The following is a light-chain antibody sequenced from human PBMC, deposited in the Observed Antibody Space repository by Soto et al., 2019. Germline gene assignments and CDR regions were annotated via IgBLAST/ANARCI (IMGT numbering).Light chain of an antibody. CDR1: SSNIGAYYD. Sequence: QAVVTQPPSVSGAPGQRVTISCTGSSSNIGAYYDVHWYQQLPGTAPKLLIYGNTNRPSGVPDRFSGSRSGTSASLAITGLRAADEADYYCQSYDSSLSAVVFGGGTKLTVL. CDR2: GNT. J-gene: IGLJ3*02. V-gene: IGLV1-40*01. CDR3: QSYDSSLSAVV.